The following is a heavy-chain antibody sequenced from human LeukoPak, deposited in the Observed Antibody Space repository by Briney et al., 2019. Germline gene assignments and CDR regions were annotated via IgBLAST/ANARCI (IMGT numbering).Heavy chain of an antibody. J-gene: IGHJ5*02. CDR1: GGSFSGYY. Sequence: SETLSLTCAVYGGSFSGYYWSWFRQPPGKGLEWIGEINHSGSTNYNPSLKSRVTISVDTSKNQFSLKLSSVTAADTAVYYCASRFSSGWYRWFDPWGQGTLVTVSS. CDR3: ASRFSSGWYRWFDP. V-gene: IGHV4-34*01. D-gene: IGHD6-19*01. CDR2: INHSGST.